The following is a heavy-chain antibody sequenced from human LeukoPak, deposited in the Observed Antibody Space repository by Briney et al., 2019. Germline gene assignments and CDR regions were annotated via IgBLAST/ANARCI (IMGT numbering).Heavy chain of an antibody. V-gene: IGHV4-34*01. CDR3: ARGRPYGSGSYYYYYYMDV. Sequence: SSETLSLTCAVYGGSFSGYYWSWIRQPPGKGLEWIGEINHSGSTNYNPSLKSRVTISVDTSKNQFSLKLSSVTAADTAVYYCARGRPYGSGSYYYYYYMDVWGKGTTVTVSS. CDR1: GGSFSGYY. D-gene: IGHD3-10*01. CDR2: INHSGST. J-gene: IGHJ6*03.